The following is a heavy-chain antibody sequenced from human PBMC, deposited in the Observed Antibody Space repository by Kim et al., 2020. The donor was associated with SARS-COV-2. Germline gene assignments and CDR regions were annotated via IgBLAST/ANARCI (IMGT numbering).Heavy chain of an antibody. CDR1: GGNFSSYA. V-gene: IGHV1-69*13. CDR2: IIPIFGTA. J-gene: IGHJ4*02. CDR3: ARDLSGSAEAGY. D-gene: IGHD1-26*01. Sequence: SVKVSCKASGGNFSSYAISWVRQAPGQGLEWMGGIIPIFGTANYAQKFQGRVTITADESTSTAYMELSSLRSEDTAVDYCARDLSGSAEAGYWGQGTLVTVS.